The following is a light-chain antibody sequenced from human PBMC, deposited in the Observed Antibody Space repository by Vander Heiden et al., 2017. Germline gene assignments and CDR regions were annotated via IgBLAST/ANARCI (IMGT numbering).Light chain of an antibody. CDR1: SSNIGSFA. Sequence: QSLLTQPPSASGTPGQRVTISCSGSSSNIGSFAVNWYHQLPETAPKLLIYSDNHQPSGVPDRFSGSRSGTSASLAISGLQSGDEADYYCATWDHSLNAWVFGGGTKLTVL. CDR3: ATWDHSLNAWV. V-gene: IGLV1-44*01. CDR2: SDN. J-gene: IGLJ3*02.